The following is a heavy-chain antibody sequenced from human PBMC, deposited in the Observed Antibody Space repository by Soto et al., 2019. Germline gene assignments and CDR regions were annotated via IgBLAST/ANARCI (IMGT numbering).Heavy chain of an antibody. CDR2: ISPKNGNT. CDR3: GRVSSSIVVIPDLGMDV. D-gene: IGHD2-21*01. J-gene: IGHJ6*02. CDR1: GYSFFTHG. V-gene: IGHV1-18*04. Sequence: ASVKVSCKASGYSFFTHGITWVRQTPGHGLEWLGWISPKNGNTRYSQILQGRVSMTTDTSTSTVYMELTNLRSDDSAVYYCGRVSSSIVVIPDLGMDVWGQGTTVTVSS.